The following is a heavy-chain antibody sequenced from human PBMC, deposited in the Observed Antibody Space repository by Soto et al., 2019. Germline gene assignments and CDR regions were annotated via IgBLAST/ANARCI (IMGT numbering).Heavy chain of an antibody. D-gene: IGHD3-22*01. CDR1: GFTFSSYA. J-gene: IGHJ4*02. CDR3: AAPYDSSGYTFDY. V-gene: IGHV3-23*01. CDR2: ISGSGGST. Sequence: PGGSLRLSCAASGFTFSSYAMSWVRQAPGKGLEWVSAISGSGGSTYYADSVKGRFTISRDNSKNTLYLQMNSLRAEDTAVYYCAAPYDSSGYTFDYWGQGTLVTVSS.